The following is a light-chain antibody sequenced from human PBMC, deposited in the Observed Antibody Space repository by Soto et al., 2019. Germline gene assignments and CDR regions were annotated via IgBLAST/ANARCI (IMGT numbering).Light chain of an antibody. CDR3: SSYAGSNNFDV. V-gene: IGLV2-8*01. CDR1: SSDVGGYNY. CDR2: EVF. Sequence: QSALTQPPSASGTPGQSVTISCTGTSSDVGGYNYVSWYQQHPDKAPKLMIYEVFKPPSGVPDRFSGSKSGNTASLPVSGLQAEDEADYYCSSYAGSNNFDVFGTGTKLTVL. J-gene: IGLJ1*01.